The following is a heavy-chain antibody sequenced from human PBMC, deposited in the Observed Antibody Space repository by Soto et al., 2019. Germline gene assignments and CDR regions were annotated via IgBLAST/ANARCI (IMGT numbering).Heavy chain of an antibody. V-gene: IGHV4-59*01. CDR3: ARGLAAALNWFDA. J-gene: IGHJ5*02. CDR1: GGSISSYY. CDR2: IYYSGST. D-gene: IGHD6-13*01. Sequence: SETLSLTCTVSGGSISSYYWSWIRQPPGKGLEWIGYIYYSGSTNYNPSLKSRVTISVDTSKNQFSLKLSSVTAADTAVYYCARGLAAALNWFDAWGQGTLVTVSS.